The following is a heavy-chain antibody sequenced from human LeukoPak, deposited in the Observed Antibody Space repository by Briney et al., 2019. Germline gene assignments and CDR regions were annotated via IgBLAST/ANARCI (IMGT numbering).Heavy chain of an antibody. CDR2: INPNGGDT. D-gene: IGHD2-2*01. CDR3: ARDYCSSTSCLFDY. CDR1: GYTFTGYH. V-gene: IGHV1-2*06. Sequence: ASVKVSCKASGYTFTGYHMHWVRQAPGQGLEWMGRINPNGGDTNYAQKFQGRVTMTRDTSISTAYMELSRLRSDDTAVYYCARDYCSSTSCLFDYWGQGTLVTVSS. J-gene: IGHJ4*02.